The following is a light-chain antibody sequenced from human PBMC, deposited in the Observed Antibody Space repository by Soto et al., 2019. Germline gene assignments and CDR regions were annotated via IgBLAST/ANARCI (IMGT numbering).Light chain of an antibody. CDR3: TSYTNRYTYV. CDR1: SSDVGGYDY. Sequence: QSALTQPASVSGSPGQSITISCTGTSSDVGGYDYVGWYQQHPGKAPKLMIYNVNNRPSGVSNRFSGSKSGNTASLTISGRQAEDEADYYCTSYTNRYTYVFGTGTKLTVL. J-gene: IGLJ1*01. CDR2: NVN. V-gene: IGLV2-14*01.